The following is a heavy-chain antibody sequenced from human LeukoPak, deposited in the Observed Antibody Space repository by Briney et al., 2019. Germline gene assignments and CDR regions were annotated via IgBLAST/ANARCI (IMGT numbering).Heavy chain of an antibody. CDR2: IIPILGIA. V-gene: IGHV1-69*04. J-gene: IGHJ4*02. Sequence: SVKVSCKASGGTFSSYAISWVRQAPGQGLEWMGRIIPILGIANYAQKFQGRVTITADKSTSTAYMELSSLRSEDTAVYYCARPSRDGYNFFFDYWGQGTLVTVSS. CDR1: GGTFSSYA. D-gene: IGHD5-24*01. CDR3: ARPSRDGYNFFFDY.